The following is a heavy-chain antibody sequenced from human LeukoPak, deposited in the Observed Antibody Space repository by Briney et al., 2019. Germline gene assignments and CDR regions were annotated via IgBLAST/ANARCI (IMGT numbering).Heavy chain of an antibody. CDR2: INHSGST. CDR3: ARGVPHPDYYYGGMDV. Sequence: SETLSLTCAVYGGSFTGYYWSWIRQPPGKGLEWIGEINHSGSTNYNPSLKSRVTISVDTSKNLFPLKLSSVTAADTAVYYCARGVPHPDYYYGGMDVWRQGTTVTVSS. CDR1: GGSFTGYY. V-gene: IGHV4-34*01. D-gene: IGHD2-2*01. J-gene: IGHJ6*02.